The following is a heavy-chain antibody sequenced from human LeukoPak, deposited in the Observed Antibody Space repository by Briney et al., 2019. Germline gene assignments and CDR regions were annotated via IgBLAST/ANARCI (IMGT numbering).Heavy chain of an antibody. J-gene: IGHJ4*02. CDR2: IWYDGSNK. CDR1: GFTFKNYG. Sequence: GGSLRLSCAASGFTFKNYGMHWVRQAPGKGLEWVSFIWYDGSNKWSADSVKGRFTISRDNSQNTLYLQMNSLRAEDTAVYYCAKDRAGSRAPFDYWAQGTLVTVPS. CDR3: AKDRAGSRAPFDY. V-gene: IGHV3-30*02.